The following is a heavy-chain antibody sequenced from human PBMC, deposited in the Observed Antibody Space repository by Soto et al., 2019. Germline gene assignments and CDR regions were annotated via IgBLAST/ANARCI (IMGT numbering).Heavy chain of an antibody. D-gene: IGHD3-16*01. CDR1: GGSISSGDYY. J-gene: IGHJ5*02. Sequence: SETLSLTCTVSGGSISSGDYYWSWIRQPPGKGLEWIGYIYYSGSTYYNPSLKSRVTISVDTSKNQFSLKLSSVTAADTAVYYCAREPLDYSEAFDPWGQGTLVTVSS. CDR2: IYYSGST. CDR3: AREPLDYSEAFDP. V-gene: IGHV4-30-4*01.